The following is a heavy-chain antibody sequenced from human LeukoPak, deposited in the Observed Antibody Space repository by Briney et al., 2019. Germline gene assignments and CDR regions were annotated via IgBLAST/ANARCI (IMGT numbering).Heavy chain of an antibody. CDR2: NRSSSSTI. D-gene: IGHD6-19*01. CDR1: GFTFSSYS. V-gene: IGHV3-48*01. Sequence: GGSLRLSCAASGFTFSSYSMNWVRQAPGKGLEWVSYNRSSSSTIYYADSVKGRFTISRDNAKNSLYLQMNSLRAEDTAVYYCARAGGWYSIDYWGQGTLVTVSS. CDR3: ARAGGWYSIDY. J-gene: IGHJ4*02.